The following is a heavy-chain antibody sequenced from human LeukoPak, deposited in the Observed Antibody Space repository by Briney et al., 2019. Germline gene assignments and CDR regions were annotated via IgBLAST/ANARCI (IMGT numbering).Heavy chain of an antibody. D-gene: IGHD5-18*01. CDR3: AKHSPAIGPY. CDR2: ISGSGGST. V-gene: IGHV3-23*01. CDR1: GFTFSSYA. J-gene: IGHJ4*02. Sequence: GGSLRLSCAAPGFTFSSYAMSWVRQAPGKGLEGVSAISGSGGSTYYADSVKGRFTISRDNSKHTLYLQMKSMTAEHTAVYYCAKHSPAIGPYWGQGTLVTVSS.